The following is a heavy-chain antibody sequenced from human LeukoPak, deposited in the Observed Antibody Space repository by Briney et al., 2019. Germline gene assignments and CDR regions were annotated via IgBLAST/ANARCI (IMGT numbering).Heavy chain of an antibody. D-gene: IGHD6-13*01. CDR1: GYTFTNYD. Sequence: ASVKVSCKASGYTFTNYDINWVRQATGQGLEWMGWMNPNSGNTGYAQKFQGRVTMTRNTSISTAYMELSSLRSEDTAVYYCARGLFRSWKWFDSWGQGTLVTVSS. CDR2: MNPNSGNT. J-gene: IGHJ5*01. V-gene: IGHV1-8*01. CDR3: ARGLFRSWKWFDS.